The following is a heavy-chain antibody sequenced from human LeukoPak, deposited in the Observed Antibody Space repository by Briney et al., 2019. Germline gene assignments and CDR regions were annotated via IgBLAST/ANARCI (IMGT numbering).Heavy chain of an antibody. CDR1: GGSISSGGYY. V-gene: IGHV4-61*08. CDR3: ARSHGQPLPYY. CDR2: IYYSEST. Sequence: PSQTLSLTCTVSGGSISSGGYYWSWLRQPPGKGLEWIGDIYYSESTNYNPSLKSRVTISQGTSKNQFFLNLSSVTAADTAVYYCARSHGQPLPYYWGQGTLVTVSS. D-gene: IGHD1-14*01. J-gene: IGHJ4*02.